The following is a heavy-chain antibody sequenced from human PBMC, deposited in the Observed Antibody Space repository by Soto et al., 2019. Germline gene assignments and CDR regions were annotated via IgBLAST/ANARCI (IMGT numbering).Heavy chain of an antibody. CDR1: GFTFNNYA. Sequence: EVQLLASGVGWVQPGGSVRLACAASGFTFNNYAMTEVCQAPGNGLGWFAGSSGGGDTTSYADSVKGRCTVSRDGSKNTLYLQMSSLRAEDTALYYCAKGRGGSGSLTPRVDFWGQGTLVTVSS. CDR3: AKGRGGSGSLTPRVDF. V-gene: IGHV3-23*01. D-gene: IGHD3-10*01. J-gene: IGHJ4*02. CDR2: SSGGGDTT.